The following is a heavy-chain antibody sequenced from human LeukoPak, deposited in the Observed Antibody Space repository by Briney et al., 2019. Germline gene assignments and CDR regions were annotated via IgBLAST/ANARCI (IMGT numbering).Heavy chain of an antibody. D-gene: IGHD3-22*01. Sequence: SETLSLTCTVSGGSISSSSYYWGWIRQPPGKGLEWIGSIYYSGSTYYNPSLKSRVTISVDTSKNQFSLKLSSVTAADTAVYYCASCDTYYYDTWDYWGQGTLVTVSS. CDR1: GGSISSSSYY. CDR2: IYYSGST. J-gene: IGHJ4*02. CDR3: ASCDTYYYDTWDY. V-gene: IGHV4-39*07.